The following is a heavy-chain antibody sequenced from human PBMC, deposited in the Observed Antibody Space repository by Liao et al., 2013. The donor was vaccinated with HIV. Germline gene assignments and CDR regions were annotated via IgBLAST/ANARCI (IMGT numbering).Heavy chain of an antibody. CDR3: ARSGGGMDHYDSTGYPHYYFDY. V-gene: IGHV4-4*07. J-gene: IGHJ4*02. CDR1: GGSISNYY. Sequence: QVQLQESGPGLVKPSETLSLTCTVSGGSISNYYWSWIRQPAGKGLEWIGRIYASGSTKYNPSLKSRVTMSVDTSKNQFSLKLSSVTAADTAVYFCARSGGGMDHYDSTGYPHYYFDYWGQGTLVTVSS. CDR2: IYASGST. D-gene: IGHD3-22*01.